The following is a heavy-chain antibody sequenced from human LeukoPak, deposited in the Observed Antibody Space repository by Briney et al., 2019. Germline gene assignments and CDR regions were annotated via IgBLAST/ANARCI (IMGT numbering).Heavy chain of an antibody. Sequence: GGSLRLSCAASGLTFSNYAIHWVRQGPGKGLEWVAYIAHHGNNKYYADSVKGRFTISRDNSKRTLYLQMNSLRADDTAVYYCAKDGSWSCTDWGQGTLVTVSS. CDR3: AKDGSWSCTD. CDR1: GLTFSNYA. D-gene: IGHD2-8*02. V-gene: IGHV3-30*02. CDR2: IAHHGNNK. J-gene: IGHJ4*02.